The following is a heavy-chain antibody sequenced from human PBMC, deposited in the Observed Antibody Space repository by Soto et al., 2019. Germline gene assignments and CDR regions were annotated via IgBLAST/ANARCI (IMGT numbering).Heavy chain of an antibody. D-gene: IGHD3-10*01. V-gene: IGHV3-48*02. J-gene: IGHJ4*02. CDR2: ISSSSSTI. CDR3: ARDASVSSITMVRGVHDY. Sequence: GGSLRLSCAASVFTFSSYSMNWVRQAPGKGLEWVSYISSSSSTIYYADSVKGRFTISRDNAKNSLYLQMNSLRDEDTAVYYCARDASVSSITMVRGVHDYWGQGTLVTVS. CDR1: VFTFSSYS.